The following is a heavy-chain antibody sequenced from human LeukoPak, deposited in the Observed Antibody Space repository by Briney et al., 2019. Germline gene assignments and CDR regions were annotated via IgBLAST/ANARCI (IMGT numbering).Heavy chain of an antibody. J-gene: IGHJ1*01. Sequence: SETLSLTCTVSGGSMSGYFWSWIRQPPGKGLEWIGYVYYSGSTNYNPSLKSRVTISVDTSKNQFSLKLSSVTAADTAVYYCARSITSSWYGDFQHWGQGTLVTVSS. V-gene: IGHV4-59*01. D-gene: IGHD6-13*01. CDR3: ARSITSSWYGDFQH. CDR2: VYYSGST. CDR1: GGSMSGYF.